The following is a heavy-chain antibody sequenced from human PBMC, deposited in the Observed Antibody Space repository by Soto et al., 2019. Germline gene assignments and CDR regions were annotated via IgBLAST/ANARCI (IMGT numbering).Heavy chain of an antibody. Sequence: EVQLLESGGGMVEPRGSLKLSCAASGFSFGTYVMNWVRQAPGKGLEWVSGISGSGGRVYSADSVKGRFTISRDNSRNTLYLQMNSLRAEDTAIYYCAIDSDGGYWGQGTLVTVSS. V-gene: IGHV3-23*01. CDR3: AIDSDGGY. J-gene: IGHJ4*02. CDR2: ISGSGGRV. CDR1: GFSFGTYV. D-gene: IGHD2-15*01.